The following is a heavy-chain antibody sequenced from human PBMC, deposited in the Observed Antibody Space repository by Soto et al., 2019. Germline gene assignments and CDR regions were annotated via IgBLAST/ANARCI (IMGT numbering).Heavy chain of an antibody. CDR2: ISSSSGST. CDR3: ARGPSYSDSYFDH. CDR1: GFTFSSYI. Sequence: GGSLRLSCAASGFTFSSYIMNWVRQAPGKGLEWISYISSSSGSTYYADSVEGRFTISRDNSKNTVYLQMNSLRLEDTAVYYCARGPSYSDSYFDHWGQGTLVTVSS. V-gene: IGHV3-48*01. J-gene: IGHJ4*02. D-gene: IGHD4-17*01.